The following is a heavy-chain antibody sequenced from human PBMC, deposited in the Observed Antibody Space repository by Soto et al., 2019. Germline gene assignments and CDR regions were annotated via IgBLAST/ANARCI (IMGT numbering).Heavy chain of an antibody. CDR2: VYHTGNT. CDR3: ARDRIVTKPPAPYYLYYGVDV. CDR1: NFSISSAYY. J-gene: IGHJ6*02. V-gene: IGHV4-38-2*02. D-gene: IGHD3-22*01. Sequence: SETLSLTCVVSNFSISSAYYWAWIRQPPGKGLEWIASVYHTGNTYFNPSLKSRVTISVDTSKNQFSLRLRSVTAADTAIYYCARDRIVTKPPAPYYLYYGVDVWGQGSTVTVYS.